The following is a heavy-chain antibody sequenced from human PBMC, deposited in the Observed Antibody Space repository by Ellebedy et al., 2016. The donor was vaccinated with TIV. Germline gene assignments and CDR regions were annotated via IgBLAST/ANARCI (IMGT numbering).Heavy chain of an antibody. V-gene: IGHV4-4*07. CDR1: GGTFSSYD. CDR2: IIKSGST. Sequence: SETLSLXXTVSGGTFSSYDWTWIRQSAGNGLEWVGLIIKSGSTTYNPSLKNRVTMSVDASTTQLSLNLSSVTAADTAVYFCARLRQSRDRSHWYFDLWGRGTLVTVSS. D-gene: IGHD1-14*01. CDR3: ARLRQSRDRSHWYFDL. J-gene: IGHJ2*01.